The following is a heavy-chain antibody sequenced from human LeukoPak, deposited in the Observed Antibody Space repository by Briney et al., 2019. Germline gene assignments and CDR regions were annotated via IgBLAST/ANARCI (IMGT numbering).Heavy chain of an antibody. CDR2: INQHGSEK. V-gene: IGHV3-7*01. CDR3: ARANGYSCGTPFDD. Sequence: GGTLRLSCAASGFTFSSYWMTWVRQAPGKGLEWVANINQHGSEKYYVDSVKGRFTISRDNAKNSLYLQMNGLRVEDTAVYYCARANGYSCGTPFDDWGQGTLVTVSS. CDR1: GFTFSSYW. D-gene: IGHD5-18*01. J-gene: IGHJ4*02.